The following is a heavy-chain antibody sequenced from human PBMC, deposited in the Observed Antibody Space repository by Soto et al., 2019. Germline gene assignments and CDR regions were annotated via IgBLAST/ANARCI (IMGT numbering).Heavy chain of an antibody. CDR2: ITSGSNYI. Sequence: EVQLVESGGGPVKPGGSLTLSCAASGFTFSTYSMNWVRQPPGKGLEWVSSITSGSNYIYYADSVKGRFTISRDNAKNSLYLQMNSPRAEDKAVYYCARVKVWNCEYFDYWGQGTLVTVSS. CDR3: ARVKVWNCEYFDY. D-gene: IGHD1-7*01. CDR1: GFTFSTYS. V-gene: IGHV3-21*01. J-gene: IGHJ4*02.